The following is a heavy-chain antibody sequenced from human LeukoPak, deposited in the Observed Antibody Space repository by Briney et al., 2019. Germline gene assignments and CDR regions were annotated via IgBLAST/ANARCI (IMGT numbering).Heavy chain of an antibody. J-gene: IGHJ4*02. CDR3: ARSGSSSSWYRY. CDR1: GGSISSYH. D-gene: IGHD6-13*01. V-gene: IGHV4-59*01. CDR2: IYYSGST. Sequence: SETLSLTCTVSGGSISSYHWSWIRQPPGKGLEWIGYIYYSGSTNYNPSLKSRVTISVDTSKNQFSLKLSSVTAADTAVYYCARSGSSSSWYRYWGQGTLVTVSS.